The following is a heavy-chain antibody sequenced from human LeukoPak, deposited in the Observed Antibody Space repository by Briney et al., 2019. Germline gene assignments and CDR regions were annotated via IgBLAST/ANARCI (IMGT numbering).Heavy chain of an antibody. Sequence: SETLSLTCTVSGGSISSSSYYWGWIRQPPGKGLEWIGSIYYSGSTYYNPSLKSRVTISVDTSKNQFSLKLSSVTAADTAVYYCARSPRLAMVRGSIDYWGQGTLVTVSS. V-gene: IGHV4-39*07. J-gene: IGHJ4*02. CDR3: ARSPRLAMVRGSIDY. CDR1: GGSISSSSYY. CDR2: IYYSGST. D-gene: IGHD3-10*01.